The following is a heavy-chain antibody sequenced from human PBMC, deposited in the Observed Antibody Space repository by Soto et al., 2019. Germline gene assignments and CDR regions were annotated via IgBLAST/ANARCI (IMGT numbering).Heavy chain of an antibody. J-gene: IGHJ6*04. CDR2: INSDGSST. CDR3: ARRREGYYYGLDV. V-gene: IGHV3-74*01. D-gene: IGHD1-26*01. Sequence: GSLRLSCAASRFTFSSYWMYWVRQAPGKGLVWVSRINSDGSSTRYADSVKGRFSISRDNSKSTLYLQMNTLRAEDTAVYYCARRREGYYYGLDVWGKGTTVTVSS. CDR1: RFTFSSYW.